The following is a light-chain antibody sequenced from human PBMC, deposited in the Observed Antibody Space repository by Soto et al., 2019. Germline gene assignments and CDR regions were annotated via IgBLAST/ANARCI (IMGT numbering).Light chain of an antibody. V-gene: IGLV2-8*01. CDR2: EVT. CDR1: RRDIGGYDF. CDR3: CSFAGGTNLV. J-gene: IGLJ1*01. Sequence: ALIQPPSASGSPGQSVTISCTGTRRDIGGYDFVSWYQQHPGKAPKLLISEVTKRPSGVPDRFSGSKSGNTASLTISGLQSDDEADYYCCSFAGGTNLVFGTGTKVTVL.